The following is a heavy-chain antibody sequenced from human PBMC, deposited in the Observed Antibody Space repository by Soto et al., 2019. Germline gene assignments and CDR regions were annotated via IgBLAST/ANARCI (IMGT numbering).Heavy chain of an antibody. CDR3: ARDRAWGIVVVINYYFDY. Sequence: QVQLVESGGGVVQPGRSLRLSCAASGFTFSSYAMHWVRQAPGKGLEWVAVISYDGSNKYYADSLKGRFTISRDNSKNTLYLQMNSLRAEDTAVYYCARDRAWGIVVVINYYFDYWGQGTLVTVSS. CDR2: ISYDGSNK. D-gene: IGHD3-22*01. V-gene: IGHV3-30-3*01. J-gene: IGHJ4*02. CDR1: GFTFSSYA.